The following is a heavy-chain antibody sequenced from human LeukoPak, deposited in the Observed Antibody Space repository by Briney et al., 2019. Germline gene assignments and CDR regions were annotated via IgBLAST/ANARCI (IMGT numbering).Heavy chain of an antibody. Sequence: GGSLRLSCAASGFTVISNYMSWVRQAPGKGLEWVSVIYSGGSTYYADSVKGRFTISRDNSKNTLYLQMNSLRAEDTAVYYCARERRNYYDSSENYFDYWGQGTLVTVSS. J-gene: IGHJ4*02. CDR3: ARERRNYYDSSENYFDY. CDR1: GFTVISNY. D-gene: IGHD3-22*01. CDR2: IYSGGST. V-gene: IGHV3-53*01.